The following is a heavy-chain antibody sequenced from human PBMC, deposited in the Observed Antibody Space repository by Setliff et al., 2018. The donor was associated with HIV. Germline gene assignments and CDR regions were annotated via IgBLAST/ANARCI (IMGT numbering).Heavy chain of an antibody. CDR2: ISGSAGTT. CDR1: GFLFHTYW. Sequence: LRLSCAASGFLFHTYWMSWVRQAPGKGLEWVSGISGSAGTTYYADSVKGRFTISRDNAKNTLYLQMNSLRAEDTAVYYCARDHCSSSGCYEYSYYGMDVWGQGTTVTVSS. D-gene: IGHD2-2*01. CDR3: ARDHCSSSGCYEYSYYGMDV. V-gene: IGHV3-23*01. J-gene: IGHJ6*02.